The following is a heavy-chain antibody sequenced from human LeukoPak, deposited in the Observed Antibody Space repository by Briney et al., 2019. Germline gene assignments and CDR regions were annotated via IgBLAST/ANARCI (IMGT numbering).Heavy chain of an antibody. CDR3: ARDVSSGYQAHYYYGMDV. V-gene: IGHV4-59*12. J-gene: IGHJ6*02. CDR1: GGSISSYY. Sequence: PSETLSLTCTVSGGSISSYYWSWIRQPPGKGLEWIGYIYYSGSTNYNPSLKSRVTISVDTSKNQFSLKLSSVTAADTAVYYCARDVSSGYQAHYYYGMDVWGQGTTVTVSS. CDR2: IYYSGST. D-gene: IGHD3-22*01.